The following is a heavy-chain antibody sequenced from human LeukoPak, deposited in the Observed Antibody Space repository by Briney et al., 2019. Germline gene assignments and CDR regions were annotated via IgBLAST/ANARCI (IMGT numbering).Heavy chain of an antibody. D-gene: IGHD1-14*01. J-gene: IGHJ4*02. CDR2: TYYGSKWNN. CDR3: TRGRNSAFDY. V-gene: IGHV6-1*01. CDR1: GDSVSSNSVA. Sequence: SQTLSLTCAISGDSVSSNSVAWNWIRQSPSRGLEWLGRTYYGSKWNNDYALSVKSRITINPDTSKNQFSLQLKSVTPEDTAVYYCTRGRNSAFDYWGQGTLVTVSS.